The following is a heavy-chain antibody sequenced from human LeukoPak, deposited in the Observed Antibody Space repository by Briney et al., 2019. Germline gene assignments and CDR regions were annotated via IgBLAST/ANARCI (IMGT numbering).Heavy chain of an antibody. D-gene: IGHD3-10*01. J-gene: IGHJ6*02. CDR1: GFTFSIYS. Sequence: GGSLRLSCAASGFTFSIYSMNWVRQAPGKGLEWVSYISSSDNTIYYADPVKGRFTISRDNAKNSLYLQMNSLRAEDTAVYYCARSNILLWFGETYYGMDVWGQGTTVTVSS. CDR2: ISSSDNTI. V-gene: IGHV3-48*04. CDR3: ARSNILLWFGETYYGMDV.